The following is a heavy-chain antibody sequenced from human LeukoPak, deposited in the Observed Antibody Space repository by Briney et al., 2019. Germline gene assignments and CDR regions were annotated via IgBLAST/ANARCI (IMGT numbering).Heavy chain of an antibody. J-gene: IGHJ4*02. V-gene: IGHV3-30*04. Sequence: GGSLRLSCGDSGFILRGHTMHWVRQAQGKGLEWVAVISYDGSKKFYADSVKGRFTISRDISKSTLYLHMNSLRAEDTALYYCAREGGNSSSWGYFDYWGQGTLVTVSS. CDR1: GFILRGHT. CDR2: ISYDGSKK. CDR3: AREGGNSSSWGYFDY. D-gene: IGHD6-13*01.